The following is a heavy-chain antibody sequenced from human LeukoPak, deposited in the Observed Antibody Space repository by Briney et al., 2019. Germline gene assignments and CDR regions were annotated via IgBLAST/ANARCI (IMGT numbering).Heavy chain of an antibody. CDR1: GFTFSSYA. V-gene: IGHV3-9*01. CDR2: ISWNSGII. CDR3: AKATALLTPGDY. Sequence: GGSLRLSCAASGFTFSSYAMSWVRQAPGKGLEWVSSISWNSGIIGYADSVKGRFTISRDNAKNSLYLQMNSLRAEDTALYYCAKATALLTPGDYWGQGTLVTVSS. J-gene: IGHJ4*02. D-gene: IGHD4-23*01.